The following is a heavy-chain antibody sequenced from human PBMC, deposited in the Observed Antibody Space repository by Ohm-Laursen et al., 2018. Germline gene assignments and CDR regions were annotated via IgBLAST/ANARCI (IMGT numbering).Heavy chain of an antibody. CDR3: AKVPRYCSGGSCRGGYFQY. J-gene: IGHJ1*01. CDR1: GFIFSSYA. CDR2: ISGSGGTT. V-gene: IGHV3-23*01. Sequence: SLRLSCAAPGFIFSSYAVSWVRQAPGKGLEWASTISGSGGTTYYADSVKGRFSISRDSSKNTLYLKMNSLRAEDTAVYYCAKVPRYCSGGSCRGGYFQYWGQGTLVTVSS. D-gene: IGHD2-15*01.